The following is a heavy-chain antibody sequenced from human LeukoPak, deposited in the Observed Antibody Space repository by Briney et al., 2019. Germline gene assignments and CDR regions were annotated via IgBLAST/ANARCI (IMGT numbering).Heavy chain of an antibody. J-gene: IGHJ6*02. Sequence: ASVKVSCKASGYTFTSYGISWVRQAPGQGLEWMGWISAYNGNTNYAQKLQGRVTMTTDTSTSTAYMELRSLRSDDTAVYYCARSRWAGVRGVIARAGYYYYGMDVWGQGTTVTVSS. D-gene: IGHD3-10*01. V-gene: IGHV1-18*01. CDR2: ISAYNGNT. CDR3: ARSRWAGVRGVIARAGYYYYGMDV. CDR1: GYTFTSYG.